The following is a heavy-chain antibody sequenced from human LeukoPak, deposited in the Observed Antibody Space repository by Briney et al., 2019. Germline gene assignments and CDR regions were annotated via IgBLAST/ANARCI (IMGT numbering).Heavy chain of an antibody. CDR1: GFTFSSYW. CDR2: IKQDGSEK. Sequence: GGSLRLSCAASGFTFSSYWMSWVRQAPGKGLEWVANIKQDGSEKYYVDSVKGRFTISRDNAKNSLYLQMNSLRAEDTAVYYCARGMRVGYCSSTSCYFDAFDIWGQGTMVTVSS. V-gene: IGHV3-7*01. D-gene: IGHD2-2*01. J-gene: IGHJ3*02. CDR3: ARGMRVGYCSSTSCYFDAFDI.